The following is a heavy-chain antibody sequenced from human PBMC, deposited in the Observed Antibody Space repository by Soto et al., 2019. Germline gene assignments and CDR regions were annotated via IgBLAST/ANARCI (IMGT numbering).Heavy chain of an antibody. CDR2: GYHSVSI. Sequence: PSETLSLTCTVSGGSITYYYWSWIRQPPGKALEWIGYGYHSVSIHYNPPLKTRVTISVDTSENQFSLRLSSVTAADTAVYYCARAFAGFGAYWYFDLWGGGTLVTVSS. D-gene: IGHD3-16*01. CDR1: GGSITYYY. V-gene: IGHV4-59*01. CDR3: ARAFAGFGAYWYFDL. J-gene: IGHJ2*01.